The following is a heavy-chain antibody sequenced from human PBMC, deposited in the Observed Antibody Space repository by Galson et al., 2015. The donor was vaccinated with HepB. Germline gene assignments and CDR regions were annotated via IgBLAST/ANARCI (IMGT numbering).Heavy chain of an antibody. D-gene: IGHD3-22*01. CDR2: ISYDGTKK. CDR1: GFRFSSYA. Sequence: SLRLSCAASGFRFSSYAMHWVRQAPGKGLEWVAVISYDGTKKYYADSVKGRFTISRDNSKNTLYLQMNSPRAEDTALYYCARDADHYDTSGLFDYWGQGTLVTVSS. CDR3: ARDADHYDTSGLFDY. V-gene: IGHV3-30*04. J-gene: IGHJ4*02.